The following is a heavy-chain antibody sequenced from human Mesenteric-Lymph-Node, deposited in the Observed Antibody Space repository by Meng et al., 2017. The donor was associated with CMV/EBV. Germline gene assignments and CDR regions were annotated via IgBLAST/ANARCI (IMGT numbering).Heavy chain of an antibody. J-gene: IGHJ4*02. D-gene: IGHD6-19*01. V-gene: IGHV2-5*01. Sequence: GWIRQPPGKALEWLALIYWNDDKRYSPSLKSRLTITKDTSKNQVVLTMTNMDPVDTATYYCAHSLAVAGAVHFDYWGQGTLVTVSS. CDR2: IYWNDDK. CDR3: AHSLAVAGAVHFDY.